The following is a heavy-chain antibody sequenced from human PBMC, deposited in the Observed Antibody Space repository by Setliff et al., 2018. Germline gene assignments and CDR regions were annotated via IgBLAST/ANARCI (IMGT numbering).Heavy chain of an antibody. CDR1: GFSFSRHW. V-gene: IGHV3-7*01. CDR2: IKQDGSTT. Sequence: ETLSLSCVVSGFSFSRHWMSWVRQAPGKGLEWVADIKQDGSTTYYLDSVKGRFTISRDNAKRSLYLQMNGLRADDTGVYYCVRDDADNYDAFDNWGQGTLVTVSS. J-gene: IGHJ3*02. D-gene: IGHD3-22*01. CDR3: VRDDADNYDAFDN.